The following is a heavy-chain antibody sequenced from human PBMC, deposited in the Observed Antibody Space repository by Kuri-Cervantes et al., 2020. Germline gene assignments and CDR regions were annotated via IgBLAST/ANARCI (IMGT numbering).Heavy chain of an antibody. Sequence: GGSLRPSCEASGFTFSDYYMSWIRQAPGKGLEGVSYISSSGSTIYYADSVKGRFTISRDNSKNTLYLQMNSLRAEDTAVYYCARVGGIVGATPGYFQHWGQGTLVTVSS. CDR2: ISSSGSTI. CDR1: GFTFSDYY. J-gene: IGHJ1*01. CDR3: ARVGGIVGATPGYFQH. V-gene: IGHV3-11*01. D-gene: IGHD1-26*01.